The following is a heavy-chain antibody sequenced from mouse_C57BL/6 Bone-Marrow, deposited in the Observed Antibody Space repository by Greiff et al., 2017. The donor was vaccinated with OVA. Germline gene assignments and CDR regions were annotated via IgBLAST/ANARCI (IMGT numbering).Heavy chain of an antibody. J-gene: IGHJ1*03. D-gene: IGHD1-1*01. V-gene: IGHV3-6*01. Sequence: EVKLMESGPGLVKPSQSLSLTCSVTGYSITSGYYWNWIRQFPGNKLEWMGYISYDGSNNYNPSLKNRISITRDTSKNQFFLKLNSVTTEDTATYYCARDRITTVVAHWYFDVWGTGTTVTVSS. CDR1: GYSITSGYY. CDR2: ISYDGSN. CDR3: ARDRITTVVAHWYFDV.